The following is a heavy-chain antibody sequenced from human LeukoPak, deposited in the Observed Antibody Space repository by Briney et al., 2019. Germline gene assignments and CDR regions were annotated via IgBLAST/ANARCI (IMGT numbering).Heavy chain of an antibody. J-gene: IGHJ4*02. Sequence: PSETLSLTCTVSGGSIRSYYWSWIRQPPGEGLERIWYIYYSGSTNYNPSLKSRVTISGDTSKHQFPLKLSSVTAADTAVYYCARAVPYSSRWFPFDYWGQGTLVTVSS. CDR3: ARAVPYSSRWFPFDY. CDR2: IYYSGST. V-gene: IGHV4-59*01. CDR1: GGSIRSYY. D-gene: IGHD6-13*01.